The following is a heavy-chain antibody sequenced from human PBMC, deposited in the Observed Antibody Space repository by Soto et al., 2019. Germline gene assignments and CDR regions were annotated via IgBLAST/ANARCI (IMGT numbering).Heavy chain of an antibody. V-gene: IGHV3-48*02. Sequence: GGSLRLSCAASGFTFSSYSMNWVRQAPGKGLEWVSYISSSSSTIYYADSVKGRFTISRDNAKNSLYLQMNSLRDEDTAVYYCARGNHIVVVVAVGDAFDIWGQGTMVTVSS. CDR3: ARGNHIVVVVAVGDAFDI. J-gene: IGHJ3*02. CDR2: ISSSSSTI. D-gene: IGHD2-15*01. CDR1: GFTFSSYS.